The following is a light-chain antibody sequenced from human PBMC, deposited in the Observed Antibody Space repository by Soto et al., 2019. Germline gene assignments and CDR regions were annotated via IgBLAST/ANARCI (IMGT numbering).Light chain of an antibody. CDR3: QQYFNTPYT. CDR2: WAS. J-gene: IGKJ2*01. CDR1: QSVFYSSNNKNY. Sequence: DIVMTQSPDSLAVSLGERATINCKSSQSVFYSSNNKNYLAWFQQKPGQPPKLLLFWASARELGVPARFSGSGSGTDSTLTISSLQAEDVAIYYCQQYFNTPYTFGQGTRLEIK. V-gene: IGKV4-1*01.